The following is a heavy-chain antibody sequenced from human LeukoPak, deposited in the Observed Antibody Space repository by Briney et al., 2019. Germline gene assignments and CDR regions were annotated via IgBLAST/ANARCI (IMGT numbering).Heavy chain of an antibody. CDR2: MSSGSRYI. Sequence: GGSLRLSCAASGFTFSSYSMTWVRQAPGKGLEWVSSMSSGSRYIYYADSVRGRFTISRDNAKNSLYLLVNSLRAEDTAVYYCARDRPTGASRLFVVQWGQGTLVTVSS. CDR3: ARDRPTGASRLFVVQ. CDR1: GFTFSSYS. V-gene: IGHV3-21*01. D-gene: IGHD3-3*01. J-gene: IGHJ4*02.